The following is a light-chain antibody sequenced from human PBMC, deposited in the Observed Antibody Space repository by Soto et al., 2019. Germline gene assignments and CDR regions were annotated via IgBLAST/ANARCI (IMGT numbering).Light chain of an antibody. V-gene: IGKV1-5*03. CDR2: KAS. J-gene: IGKJ4*01. CDR1: QSISSW. CDR3: QQYNGYSLT. Sequence: DIQMTQSPSTLSASVGDRVTITCRASQSISSWLAWYQQKPGKAPKLLIYKASSLESGVPSRFSGSGSGTEFPLTISSLQPDDFATYYCQQYNGYSLTFGGGTKVEIK.